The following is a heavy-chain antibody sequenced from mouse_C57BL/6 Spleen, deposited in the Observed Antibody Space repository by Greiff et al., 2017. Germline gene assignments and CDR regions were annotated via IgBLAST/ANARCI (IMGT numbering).Heavy chain of an antibody. CDR3: ARGGNYENWYFDV. J-gene: IGHJ1*03. CDR1: GYTFTSYW. CDR2: IDPSDSET. D-gene: IGHD2-1*01. Sequence: QVQLKQPGAELVRPGSSVKLSCKASGYTFTSYWMHWVKQRPIQGLEWIGNIDPSDSETHYNQKFKDKATLTVDKSSSTAYMQLSSLTSDDSAVYYCARGGNYENWYFDVWGTGTTVTVSS. V-gene: IGHV1-52*01.